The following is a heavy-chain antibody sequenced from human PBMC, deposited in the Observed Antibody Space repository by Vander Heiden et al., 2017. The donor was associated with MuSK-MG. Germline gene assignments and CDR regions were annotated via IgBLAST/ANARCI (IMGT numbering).Heavy chain of an antibody. D-gene: IGHD5-12*01. Sequence: EVKVVESGGGQVKPGGSLRLSCVASGFTFSSYTMNWVRQAPGKGLEWVSSIISSSTNTYYADSVKGRFTISRDNAKNSLYLQMNSLRDEDSALYYCAREVANWMGGIDAFDIWGLGAMVIVSS. V-gene: IGHV3-21*01. J-gene: IGHJ3*02. CDR1: GFTFSSYT. CDR3: AREVANWMGGIDAFDI. CDR2: IISSSTNT.